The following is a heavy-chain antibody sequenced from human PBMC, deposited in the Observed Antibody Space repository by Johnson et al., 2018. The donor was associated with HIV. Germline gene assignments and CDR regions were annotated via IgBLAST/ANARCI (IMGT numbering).Heavy chain of an antibody. CDR3: ATNRGGALDI. J-gene: IGHJ3*02. D-gene: IGHD2/OR15-2a*01. Sequence: QVQLVESGGGVVQPGKSLRLSCSASRFTFSNYAMNWVRQAPGKGLEWMAIISYDGSNKNYADSVKGRFTISRDNSKNTLYLQMNSLRAEDTAVYYCATNRGGALDIWGQGTMVTVSS. V-gene: IGHV3-30*03. CDR1: RFTFSNYA. CDR2: ISYDGSNK.